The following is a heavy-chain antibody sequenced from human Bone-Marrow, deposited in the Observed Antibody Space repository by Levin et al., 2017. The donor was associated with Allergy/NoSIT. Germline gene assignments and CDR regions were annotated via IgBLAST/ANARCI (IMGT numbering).Heavy chain of an antibody. J-gene: IGHJ4*02. CDR2: VDPTDSRA. Sequence: KLGESLKISCKGSGFNFLTYWINWVRQRPGKGLEWMGRVDPTDSRAHYSPSFQGHVAFSIDKSVSAAFLHWSSLEASDTAVYYCARSPYCGDDCYYNDFDYWGQGTPVNVSS. CDR3: ARSPYCGDDCYYNDFDY. V-gene: IGHV5-10-1*01. CDR1: GFNFLTYW. D-gene: IGHD2-21*02.